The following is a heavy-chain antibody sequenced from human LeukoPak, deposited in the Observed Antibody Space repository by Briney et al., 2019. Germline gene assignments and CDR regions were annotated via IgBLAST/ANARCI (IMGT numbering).Heavy chain of an antibody. CDR2: INSRSSSI. Sequence: GGSLRLSCAASGFTSGFTFSSYAMNWVRQAPGKGLEWVSSINSRSSSIYYADSVKGRFTISRDNAKSSLYLQMNSLRAEDTALYYCAKDIEVGGAPYYFDYWGQGTLVTVSS. D-gene: IGHD3-16*01. V-gene: IGHV3-21*04. J-gene: IGHJ4*02. CDR3: AKDIEVGGAPYYFDY. CDR1: GFTFSSYA.